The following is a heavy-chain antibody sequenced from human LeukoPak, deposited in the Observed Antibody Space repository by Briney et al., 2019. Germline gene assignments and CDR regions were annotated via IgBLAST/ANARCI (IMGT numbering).Heavy chain of an antibody. CDR3: ARNSSGWNLDY. V-gene: IGHV4-39*01. CDR2: IYYIGST. J-gene: IGHJ4*02. Sequence: SETLSLTCTVSAGSISSSIYYWGWIRQPPGKGLECIGSIYYIGSTHYNPSLKGRVTISVDTSKNQFSLQLSSVTAADSAVYYCARNSSGWNLDYWGQGTLVTVSS. D-gene: IGHD6-19*01. CDR1: AGSISSSIYY.